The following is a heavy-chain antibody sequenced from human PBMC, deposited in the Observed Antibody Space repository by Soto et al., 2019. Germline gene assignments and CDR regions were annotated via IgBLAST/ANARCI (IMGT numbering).Heavy chain of an antibody. Sequence: QVQLQESGPGLVRPSETLSLTCTVSAASISSYYWTWIRQSPGKGLEWIGHMYNSEETKYNPSLKRRIAMSVDTAKNQFSLKRRSVTAAYTAICYWGRHATDRHWNAEGWYFDLWGRGTLVTVSS. V-gene: IGHV4-59*08. CDR2: MYNSEET. CDR1: AASISSYY. D-gene: IGHD1-1*01. CDR3: GRHATDRHWNAEGWYFDL. J-gene: IGHJ2*01.